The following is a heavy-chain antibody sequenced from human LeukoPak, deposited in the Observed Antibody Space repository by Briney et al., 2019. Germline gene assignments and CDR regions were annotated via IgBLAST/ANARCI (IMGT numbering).Heavy chain of an antibody. J-gene: IGHJ4*02. CDR1: GYTFTSYY. CDR3: ARDNPQYDFWSGYPYYFDY. V-gene: IGHV1-18*04. CDR2: ISAYNGNT. Sequence: GSVKVSCKASGYTFTSYYMHWVRQAPGQGLEWMGWISAYNGNTNYAQKLQGRVTMTTDTSTSTAYMELRSLRSDDTAVYYCARDNPQYDFWSGYPYYFDYWGQGTLVTVSS. D-gene: IGHD3-3*01.